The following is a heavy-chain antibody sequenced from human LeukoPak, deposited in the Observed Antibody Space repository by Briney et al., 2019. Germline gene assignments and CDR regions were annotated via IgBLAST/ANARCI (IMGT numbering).Heavy chain of an antibody. V-gene: IGHV4-4*02. Sequence: PSETLSLTCGVSGGSVINTNWWTWVRRPPGKGLEWIGEVHLDGRTNYNPSLESRLTMSVDVSENQVSLKLTSVTAADTAVYYCAREGGFYRPLDYSGQGTLLTVSS. CDR1: GGSVINTNW. CDR3: AREGGFYRPLDY. D-gene: IGHD3-3*01. CDR2: VHLDGRT. J-gene: IGHJ4*02.